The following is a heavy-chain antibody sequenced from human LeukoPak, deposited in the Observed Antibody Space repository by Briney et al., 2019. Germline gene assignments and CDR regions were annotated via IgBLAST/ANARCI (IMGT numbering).Heavy chain of an antibody. J-gene: IGHJ4*02. Sequence: PGGSQRLSCAASGFTFSSYAMSWVRQAPGKGLEWVSAISGSGGSTYYADSVKGRFTISRDNSKNTLYLQMNSLRAEDTAEYHCAKDLGYCSGGSCYELDYWGQGTLVTVSS. CDR1: GFTFSSYA. D-gene: IGHD2-15*01. CDR3: AKDLGYCSGGSCYELDY. CDR2: ISGSGGST. V-gene: IGHV3-23*01.